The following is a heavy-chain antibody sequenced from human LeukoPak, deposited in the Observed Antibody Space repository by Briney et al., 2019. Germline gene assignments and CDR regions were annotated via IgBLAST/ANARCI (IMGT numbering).Heavy chain of an antibody. CDR3: ATSPHYSSSSPLGWFDP. CDR1: GYTFTGYY. D-gene: IGHD6-6*01. J-gene: IGHJ5*02. V-gene: IGHV1-2*02. Sequence: SVKVSCKASGYTFTGYYMHWVRQAPGQGLEWMGWINPNSGGTNYAQKFQGRVTMTRDTSISTAYMELSRLRSDDTAVYYCATSPHYSSSSPLGWFDPWGQGTLVTVSS. CDR2: INPNSGGT.